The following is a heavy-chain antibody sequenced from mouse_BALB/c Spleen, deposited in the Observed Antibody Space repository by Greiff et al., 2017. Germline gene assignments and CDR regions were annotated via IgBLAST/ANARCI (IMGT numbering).Heavy chain of an antibody. V-gene: IGHV5-12-2*01. CDR2: ISNGGGST. CDR3: ARHDYYGYHYAMDY. Sequence: EVNLVESGGGLVQPGGSLKLSCAASGFTFSSYTMSWVRQTPEKRLEWVAYISNGGGSTYYPDTVKGRFTISRDNAKNTLYLQMSSLKSEDTAMYYCARHDYYGYHYAMDYWGQGTSVTVSS. CDR1: GFTFSSYT. D-gene: IGHD1-2*01. J-gene: IGHJ4*01.